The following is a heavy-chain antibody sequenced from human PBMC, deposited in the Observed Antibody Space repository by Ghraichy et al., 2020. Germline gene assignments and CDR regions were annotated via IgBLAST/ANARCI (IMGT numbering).Heavy chain of an antibody. J-gene: IGHJ3*02. CDR1: GGTFSTYA. Sequence: VKVSCKASGGTFSTYAISWVRQAPGQGLEWMGGIILFFGATNFAQKFQGRVTITADKSTSTVYMELSGLRSEDTAVYYCARNSPYYYDSDNYYLDALDIWGQGTMVTVSS. CDR2: IILFFGAT. CDR3: ARNSPYYYDSDNYYLDALDI. D-gene: IGHD3-22*01. V-gene: IGHV1-69*13.